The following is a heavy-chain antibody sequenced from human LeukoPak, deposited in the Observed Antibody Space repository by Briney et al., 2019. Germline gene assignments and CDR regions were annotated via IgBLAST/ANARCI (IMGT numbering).Heavy chain of an antibody. J-gene: IGHJ4*02. D-gene: IGHD1-26*01. CDR1: GYTFTSYY. V-gene: IGHV1-46*01. CDR3: TRESGSYHGNDY. CDR2: INPSGGST. Sequence: ASVKVSCKASGYTFTSYYMHWVRQAPGQGLEWMGIINPSGGSTSYAQKFQGRVIMTRNTSISTAYMELSSLRSDDTAVYYCTRESGSYHGNDYWGQGTLVTVSS.